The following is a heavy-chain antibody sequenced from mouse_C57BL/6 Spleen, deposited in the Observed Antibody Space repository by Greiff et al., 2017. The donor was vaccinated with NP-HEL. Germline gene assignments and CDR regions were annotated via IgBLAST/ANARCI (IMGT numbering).Heavy chain of an antibody. J-gene: IGHJ4*01. CDR3: ARVACSSGYPFDYAMDY. CDR1: GYTFTSYW. D-gene: IGHD3-1*01. Sequence: VQLQQPGTELVKPGASVKLSCKASGYTFTSYWMHWVKQRPGQGLEWIGKINPSNGGTNYNEKFKSKATLTVDKSSSTAYMQLSSLTSEDSAVYYCARVACSSGYPFDYAMDYWGQGTSVTVSS. V-gene: IGHV1-53*01. CDR2: INPSNGGT.